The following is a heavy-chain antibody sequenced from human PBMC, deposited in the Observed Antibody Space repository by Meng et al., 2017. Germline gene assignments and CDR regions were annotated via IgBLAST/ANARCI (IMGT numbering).Heavy chain of an antibody. CDR3: AKVPPYYYDSSGENDY. V-gene: IGHV3-23*04. D-gene: IGHD3-22*01. CDR1: GFTFSSYA. CDR2: ISGSGGST. J-gene: IGHJ4*02. Sequence: GRRVGAGGGLVQPGGSLRLSCAASGFTFSSYAMSWVRQAPGKGLEWVSAISGSGGSTYYADSVKGRFTISRDNSKNTLYLQMNSLRAEDTAVYYCAKVPPYYYDSSGENDYWGQGTLVTVSS.